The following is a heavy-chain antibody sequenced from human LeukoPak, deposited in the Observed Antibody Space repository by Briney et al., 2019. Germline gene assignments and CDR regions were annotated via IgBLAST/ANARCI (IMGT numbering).Heavy chain of an antibody. J-gene: IGHJ4*02. Sequence: PSETLSLTCTVSGGSISSYYWSWIRQSAGRGLEWIGRIYTSGSTNYNPSLKSRVTISVDTSKNQFSLKLSSVTAADTAVYYCARLWRPQTMVRGVIGQSDYWGQGTLVTVSS. CDR2: IYTSGST. CDR1: GGSISSYY. V-gene: IGHV4-4*07. D-gene: IGHD3-10*01. CDR3: ARLWRPQTMVRGVIGQSDY.